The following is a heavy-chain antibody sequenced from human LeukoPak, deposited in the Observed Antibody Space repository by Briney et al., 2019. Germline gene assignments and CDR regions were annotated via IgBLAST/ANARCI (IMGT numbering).Heavy chain of an antibody. CDR2: INHSGST. CDR3: ARGTSGWSAAWYFDL. V-gene: IGHV4-34*01. CDR1: GGSFSGHY. D-gene: IGHD6-19*01. J-gene: IGHJ2*01. Sequence: PSETLSLTCAVYGGSFSGHYWSWIRQPPGKGLEWIGEINHSGSTKYNPSLKSRVTISVDTSKNQFSLKVSSVTAADTAVYYCARGTSGWSAAWYFDLWGRSTLVTVSS.